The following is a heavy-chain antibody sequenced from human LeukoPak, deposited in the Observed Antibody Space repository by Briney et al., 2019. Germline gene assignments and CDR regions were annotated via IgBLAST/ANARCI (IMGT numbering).Heavy chain of an antibody. CDR2: INHSGST. J-gene: IGHJ4*02. D-gene: IGHD2-2*01. CDR1: GGSFSGYY. Sequence: PSETLSLTCAVYGGSFSGYYWSWIRQPPEKGLEWIGEINHSGSTNYNPSLKSRVTISVDTSKNQFSLKLSSVTAADTAVYYCARTGYCSSASCSVVKQWLVRVYFDYWGQGTLVTVSS. V-gene: IGHV4-34*01. CDR3: ARTGYCSSASCSVVKQWLVRVYFDY.